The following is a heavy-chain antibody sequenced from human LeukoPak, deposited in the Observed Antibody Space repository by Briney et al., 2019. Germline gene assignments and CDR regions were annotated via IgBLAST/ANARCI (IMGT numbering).Heavy chain of an antibody. CDR3: ARAPSRYTPGSRISIDY. D-gene: IGHD3-10*01. CDR2: IYYSGSA. CDR1: GGSISNYY. V-gene: IGHV4-59*01. J-gene: IGHJ4*02. Sequence: PSETLSLTCTVSGGSISNYYWSWIRQPPGKGLEWIGHIYYSGSANYNPSLKSRVTISVDMSKDQFSLKLSSVTAADTAVYYCARAPSRYTPGSRISIDYWSQGTLVTVSS.